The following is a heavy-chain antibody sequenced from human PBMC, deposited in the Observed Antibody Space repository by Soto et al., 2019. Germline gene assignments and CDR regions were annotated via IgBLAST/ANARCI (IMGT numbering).Heavy chain of an antibody. CDR2: ISGTGGSS. CDR3: AKRAVAGRNWYFDL. D-gene: IGHD6-19*01. CDR1: GFTFSTYT. J-gene: IGHJ2*01. Sequence: EVQLLESGGGLVQPGGSLRLSCAASGFTFSTYTMSWVRQAPGKGMECVSAISGTGGSSSYTDSVKGRFTISRDNSKNTLSLQMDSLRAEDTARYYCAKRAVAGRNWYFDLWGRGTLVTVFS. V-gene: IGHV3-23*01.